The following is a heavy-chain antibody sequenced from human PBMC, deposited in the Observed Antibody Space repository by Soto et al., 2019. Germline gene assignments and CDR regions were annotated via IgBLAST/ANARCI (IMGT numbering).Heavy chain of an antibody. CDR3: AREFSYYVSRDSYLDY. CDR1: GDSVSGSSAA. D-gene: IGHD2-21*02. J-gene: IGHJ4*02. V-gene: IGHV6-1*01. Sequence: SPTLSLTCAISGDSVSGSSAAWNWIRQSPSRGLEWLGRTYYRSRWYNDYAVSVKSRITVTPDTSKNQFSLHLNSVTPEDTAVYYCAREFSYYVSRDSYLDYWCQGALVTVSS. CDR2: TYYRSRWYN.